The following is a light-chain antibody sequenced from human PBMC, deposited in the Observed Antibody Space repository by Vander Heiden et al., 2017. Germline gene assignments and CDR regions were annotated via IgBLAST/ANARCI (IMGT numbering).Light chain of an antibody. Sequence: ETELTQSPGTLSLSPGERATLSCRASQSVNSYLAWYQQKPGQAPRLLIYDASNRATGIPARFSGSGSGTDFTLTISSLGPEDSAVYYCQQRSNWQITFGQGTRLXIK. J-gene: IGKJ5*01. CDR1: QSVNSY. CDR3: QQRSNWQIT. CDR2: DAS. V-gene: IGKV3-11*01.